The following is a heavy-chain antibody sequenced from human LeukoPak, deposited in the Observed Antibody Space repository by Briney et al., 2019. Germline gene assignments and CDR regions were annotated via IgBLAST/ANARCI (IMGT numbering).Heavy chain of an antibody. D-gene: IGHD6-19*01. J-gene: IGHJ3*02. V-gene: IGHV3-23*01. CDR1: GFTFSSYA. CDR2: ISGSGGST. Sequence: PGGSLRLSCAASGFTFSSYAMSWVRQAPGKGLEWVSAISGSGGSTYYADSVKGRSTISRDNSKNTLYLQMNSLRAEDTAVYYCAKGISGYSSGWYAPGGAFDIWGQGTMVTVSS. CDR3: AKGISGYSSGWYAPGGAFDI.